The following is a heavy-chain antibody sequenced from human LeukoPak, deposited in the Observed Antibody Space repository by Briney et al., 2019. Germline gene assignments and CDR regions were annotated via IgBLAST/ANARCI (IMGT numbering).Heavy chain of an antibody. J-gene: IGHJ4*02. V-gene: IGHV1-2*02. CDR2: IHPNTGAT. CDR1: GYTFTDYY. CDR3: ARDMGRYSGYDYDY. Sequence: APVKVSCKTSGYTFTDYYLHWVRQAPGQGLEWVGWIHPNTGATHHAQKFQGRLTMTGDTSISTVYMELTRLRSDDTAVYYCARDMGRYSGYDYDYWGQGTLVTASS. D-gene: IGHD5-12*01.